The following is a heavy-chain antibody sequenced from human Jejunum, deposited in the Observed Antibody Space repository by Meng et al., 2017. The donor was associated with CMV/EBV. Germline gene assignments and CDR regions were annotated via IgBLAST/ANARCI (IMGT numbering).Heavy chain of an antibody. CDR2: ISSGSAII. CDR3: ARAGWAAIGY. D-gene: IGHD2-2*01. Sequence: SCEASGVTLSSYEMTWVRQAPGKGLEWVSYISSGSAIIYYADSVKGRFTISRDNAKSSLYLQMNSLRAEDTALYYCARAGWAAIGYWGQGTVVTVSS. V-gene: IGHV3-48*03. CDR1: GVTLSSYE. J-gene: IGHJ4*02.